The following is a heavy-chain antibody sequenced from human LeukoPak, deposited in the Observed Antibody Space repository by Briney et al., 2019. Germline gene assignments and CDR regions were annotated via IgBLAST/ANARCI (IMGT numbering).Heavy chain of an antibody. CDR2: ISAYNGNT. CDR3: ARDLLYFDWLAY. D-gene: IGHD3-9*01. V-gene: IGHV1-18*01. Sequence: ASVKVSCKASGYTFTSYGISWVRQALGQGLEWMGWISAYNGNTNYAQKLQGRVTMTTDTSTSTAYMELRSLRSDDTAVYYCARDLLYFDWLAYWGQGTLVTVSS. CDR1: GYTFTSYG. J-gene: IGHJ4*02.